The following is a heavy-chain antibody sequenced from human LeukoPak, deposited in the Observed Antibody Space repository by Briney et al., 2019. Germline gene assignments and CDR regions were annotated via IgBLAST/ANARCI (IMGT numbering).Heavy chain of an antibody. CDR2: ISSSSSYI. CDR1: GFTFSSYT. Sequence: PGGSLRLSCAASGFTFSSYTMNWVRQAPGKGLEWVSSISSSSSYIYYADSVKGRFTISRDNAKNSLYLQMNSLRAEDTAVHYCARLGGAAAGTKDWGQGTLVTVSS. V-gene: IGHV3-21*01. J-gene: IGHJ4*02. D-gene: IGHD6-13*01. CDR3: ARLGGAAAGTKD.